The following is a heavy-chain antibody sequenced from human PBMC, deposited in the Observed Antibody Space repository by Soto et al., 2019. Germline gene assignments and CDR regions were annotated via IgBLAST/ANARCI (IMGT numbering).Heavy chain of an antibody. Sequence: ASVKVSCKASGYTFSSYGISWVRQAPGQGLEWMGWISAYNGNTNYAQKLQGRVTMTTDTSTSTAYMELRSLRSDDTAVYYCATDSNYGNYPDYSCYTDVWGKGITLTVSS. CDR2: ISAYNGNT. CDR3: ATDSNYGNYPDYSCYTDV. V-gene: IGHV1-18*01. J-gene: IGHJ6*03. D-gene: IGHD4-17*01. CDR1: GYTFSSYG.